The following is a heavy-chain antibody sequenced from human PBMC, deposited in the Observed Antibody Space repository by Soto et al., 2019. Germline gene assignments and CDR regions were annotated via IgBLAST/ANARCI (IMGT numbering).Heavy chain of an antibody. V-gene: IGHV1-8*01. J-gene: IGHJ3*02. D-gene: IGHD3-10*01. CDR3: ARGPPAYYYGSGSCAFDI. Sequence: QVQLVQSGAEVKKPGASVKVSCKASGYTFTSYDINWVRQATGQGLEWMGWMNANSGNTGYAQKFQGRVTMTRNTSISTAYMELSSLRSEDTAVYYCARGPPAYYYGSGSCAFDIWGQGTMVTVSS. CDR2: MNANSGNT. CDR1: GYTFTSYD.